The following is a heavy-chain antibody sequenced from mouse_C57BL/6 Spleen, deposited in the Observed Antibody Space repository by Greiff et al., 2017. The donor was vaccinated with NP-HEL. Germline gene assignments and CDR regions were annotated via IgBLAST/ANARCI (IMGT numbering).Heavy chain of an antibody. J-gene: IGHJ2*01. D-gene: IGHD4-1*01. CDR1: GYTFTDYN. CDR3: ARGRLGPLWDFED. Sequence: VQLQQSGPELVKPGASVKMSCKASGYTFTDYNMPWVKQSPGKSLEWIGYINPNNGGTSYNQKFKGKATLTVNKSSSTAYMELRSLTSEDSAVYYCARGRLGPLWDFEDWGQGTTLTVSS. V-gene: IGHV1-22*01. CDR2: INPNNGGT.